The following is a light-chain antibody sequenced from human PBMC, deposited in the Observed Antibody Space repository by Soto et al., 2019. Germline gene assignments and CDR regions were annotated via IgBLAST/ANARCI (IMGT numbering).Light chain of an antibody. CDR2: KVS. V-gene: IGKV2-30*01. Sequence: DVVLTQSPLSLPVTLGQPASISCRSSQSLVCSAGITYMNWFQQRPGQSPRRLIDKVSNRDFGVPDRFSGSGSGTDFTLKISRVEAEDVGIYYCMQGSRWPPWTFGQGTKVEIK. CDR1: QSLVCSAGITY. J-gene: IGKJ1*01. CDR3: MQGSRWPPWT.